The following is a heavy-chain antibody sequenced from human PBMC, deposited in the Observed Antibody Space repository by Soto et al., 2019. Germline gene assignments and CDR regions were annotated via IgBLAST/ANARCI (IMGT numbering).Heavy chain of an antibody. CDR2: IYYSGST. J-gene: IGHJ3*02. D-gene: IGHD3-22*01. Sequence: NPSETLSPTCTFSGGSISSGGYYWSWIRQHPGKGLEWIGYIYYSGSTYYNPSLKSRVTISVDTSKNQFSLKLSSVTAADTAVYYCARWAYPITMIVDLRAFDIWGQGTMVTVSS. CDR1: GGSISSGGYY. CDR3: ARWAYPITMIVDLRAFDI. V-gene: IGHV4-31*03.